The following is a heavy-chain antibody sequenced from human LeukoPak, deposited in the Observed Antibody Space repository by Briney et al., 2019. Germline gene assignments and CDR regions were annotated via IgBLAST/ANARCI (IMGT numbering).Heavy chain of an antibody. V-gene: IGHV1-2*02. D-gene: IGHD6-13*01. CDR3: AKAAAGSQRSYYYYYYLDV. CDR1: GYTFTGYY. J-gene: IGHJ6*03. CDR2: INPNSGGT. Sequence: ASVKVSCKASGYTFTGYYMHWVRQAPGQGLEWMGWINPNSGGTNYAQKFQGRVTMTRDTSISTAYMELSRLRSDDTAVYYCAKAAAGSQRSYYYYYYLDVWGTGTTVTISS.